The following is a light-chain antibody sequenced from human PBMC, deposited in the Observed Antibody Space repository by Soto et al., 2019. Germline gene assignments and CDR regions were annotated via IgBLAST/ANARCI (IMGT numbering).Light chain of an antibody. CDR3: QQYNSYPWT. Sequence: DIQMTQSHSTLSASVGYSVTITCRASQSISNWLAWYQQKPGKAPKILIHKASSLESGVPSRFSGSGSGTEGTLTISSLQPDEFATDYCQQYNSYPWTVGQGTKVDIK. CDR2: KAS. J-gene: IGKJ1*01. V-gene: IGKV1-5*03. CDR1: QSISNW.